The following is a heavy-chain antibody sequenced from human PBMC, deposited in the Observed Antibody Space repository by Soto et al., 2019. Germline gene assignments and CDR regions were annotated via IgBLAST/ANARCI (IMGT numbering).Heavy chain of an antibody. V-gene: IGHV1-18*01. CDR2: ISAYNGKT. CDR3: ARGRIAAAAEYFQH. J-gene: IGHJ1*01. CDR1: GYTFTSYG. Sequence: ASVKVSCKASGYTFTSYGISWVRQAPGQGLEWMGWISAYNGKTNYAQKLQGRVTMTTDTSTSTAYMELRSLRSDDTAVYYCARGRIAAAAEYFQHWGQGTLVTVSS. D-gene: IGHD6-13*01.